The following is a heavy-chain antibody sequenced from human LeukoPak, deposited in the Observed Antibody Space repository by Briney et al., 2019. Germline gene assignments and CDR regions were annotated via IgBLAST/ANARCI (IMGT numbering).Heavy chain of an antibody. CDR2: IIPIFGTT. CDR1: GGTFSSYA. CDR3: AREYYYDSSGYYFFDY. V-gene: IGHV1-69*05. J-gene: IGHJ4*02. D-gene: IGHD3-22*01. Sequence: SVKVSCKASGGTFSSYAISWVRQAPGQGLEWMGRIIPIFGTTNYAQKFQGRVTITTDESTSTAYMELSSLRSEDTAVYYCAREYYYDSSGYYFFDYWGQGTLVTVSS.